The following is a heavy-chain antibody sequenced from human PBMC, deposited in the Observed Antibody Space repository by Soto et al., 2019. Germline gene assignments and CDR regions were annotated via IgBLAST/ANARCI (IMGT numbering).Heavy chain of an antibody. D-gene: IGHD6-6*01. CDR3: ARQGYSSSSNIGY. V-gene: IGHV4-31*04. J-gene: IGHJ4*02. CDR2: TYYSGAT. Sequence: QVRLQESGPGLVRPSETLSLTCTVSGGSISGGRYYWIWIRQRPGEGLEWLGYTYYSGATYYNPSLKSRVAISVDTSKDQFTLKVDSVTAADTAVHFCARQGYSSSSNIGYWGQGTLVTVSS. CDR1: GGSISGGRYY.